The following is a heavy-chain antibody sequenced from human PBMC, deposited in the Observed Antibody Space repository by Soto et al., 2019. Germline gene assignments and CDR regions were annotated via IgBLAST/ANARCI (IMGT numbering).Heavy chain of an antibody. D-gene: IGHD3-9*01. Sequence: SETLSLTYTVSGGSISSYYWSWIRQPPGKGLEWIGYIYYSGSTNYNPSLKSRVTISVDTSKNQFSLKLSSVTAADTAVYYCAREALLTGYYRDYYYYYYMDVWGKGTTVTVSS. J-gene: IGHJ6*03. CDR1: GGSISSYY. CDR3: AREALLTGYYRDYYYYYYMDV. CDR2: IYYSGST. V-gene: IGHV4-59*01.